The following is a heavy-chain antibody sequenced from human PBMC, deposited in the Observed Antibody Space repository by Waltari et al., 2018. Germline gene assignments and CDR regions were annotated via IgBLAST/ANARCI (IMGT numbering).Heavy chain of an antibody. J-gene: IGHJ3*02. Sequence: QVQLQESGPGLVKPSETLSLTCTVSGGSISSHYWSWIRQPPGKGLEWIGYIYYSGRTNYNPSLKSRVTISVDTSKNQFSLKLSSVTAADTAVYYCARKRVVIAMFTHAFDIWGQGTMVTVSS. V-gene: IGHV4-59*11. CDR1: GGSISSHY. CDR2: IYYSGRT. CDR3: ARKRVVIAMFTHAFDI. D-gene: IGHD2-21*01.